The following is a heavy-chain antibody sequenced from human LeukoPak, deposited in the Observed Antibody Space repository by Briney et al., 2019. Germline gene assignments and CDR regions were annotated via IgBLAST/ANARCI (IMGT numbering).Heavy chain of an antibody. CDR3: ARSVGLGNQYIAAAGFDY. D-gene: IGHD6-13*01. J-gene: IGHJ4*02. CDR2: IIPIFGTA. V-gene: IGHV1-69*05. Sequence: SVTVSCTASGGTFSSYAISWVRQAPGQGLEWMGGIIPIFGTANYAQKFQGRVTITTDESTSTAYMELSSLRSEDTAVYYCARSVGLGNQYIAAAGFDYWGQGTLVTVSS. CDR1: GGTFSSYA.